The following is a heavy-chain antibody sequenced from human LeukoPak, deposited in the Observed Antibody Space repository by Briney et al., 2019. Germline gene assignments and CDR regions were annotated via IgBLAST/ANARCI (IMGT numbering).Heavy chain of an antibody. D-gene: IGHD4-17*01. CDR3: ARGLYGDYDDAFDI. V-gene: IGHV1-8*02. Sequence: ASVKVSCKASGGTFSSYAINWVRQATGQGLEWMGWMNPNSGNTGYAQKFQGRVTMTRNTSISTAYMELSSLRSEDTAVYYCARGLYGDYDDAFDIWGQGTMVTVSS. CDR1: GGTFSSYA. CDR2: MNPNSGNT. J-gene: IGHJ3*02.